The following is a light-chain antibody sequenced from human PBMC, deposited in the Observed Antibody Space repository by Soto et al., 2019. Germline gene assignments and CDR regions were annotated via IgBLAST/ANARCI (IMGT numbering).Light chain of an antibody. V-gene: IGKV3-20*01. J-gene: IGKJ4*01. Sequence: EIVLAQSPGTLSLSPGNRATFACRASHSVSSSYLAWYQQKPGQAPRLLTYSTFRRATGIPDRLSGAGSGTDFSLTISRLEPEEFAVYNCQQYDISLTVGGGTMGDI. CDR1: HSVSSSY. CDR2: STF. CDR3: QQYDISLT.